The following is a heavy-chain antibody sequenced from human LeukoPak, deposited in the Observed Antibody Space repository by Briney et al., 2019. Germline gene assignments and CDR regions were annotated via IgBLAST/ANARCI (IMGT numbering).Heavy chain of an antibody. CDR3: ARELASLVGATPFDY. CDR2: ISAYNGNT. Sequence: ASVKVSCKASGYTFTSYGISWVRQAPGQGLEWMGWISAYNGNTNYAQKLQGRVTMTTDTSTSTAYMELRSLRSDDTAVYYCARELASLVGATPFDYWGQGTLVTVSS. D-gene: IGHD1-26*01. J-gene: IGHJ4*02. CDR1: GYTFTSYG. V-gene: IGHV1-18*01.